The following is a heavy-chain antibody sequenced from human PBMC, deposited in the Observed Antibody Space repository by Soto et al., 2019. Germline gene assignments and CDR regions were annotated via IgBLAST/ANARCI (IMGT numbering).Heavy chain of an antibody. CDR3: ARSGMVRGVSNWFDP. CDR1: GYSFTSYW. CDR2: IYPGDSDT. J-gene: IGHJ5*02. D-gene: IGHD3-10*01. V-gene: IGHV5-51*01. Sequence: PGESLKISCKGSGYSFTSYWIGWVRQMPGKGLEWMGIIYPGDSDTRYSPSFQGQVTISADKSISTAYLQWSSLKASDTAMYYCARSGMVRGVSNWFDPWGQGTLVTVSS.